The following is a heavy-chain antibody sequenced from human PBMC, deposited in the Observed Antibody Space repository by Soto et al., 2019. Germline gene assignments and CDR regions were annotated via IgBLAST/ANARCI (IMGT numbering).Heavy chain of an antibody. D-gene: IGHD2-2*01. CDR2: IDWDDDK. Sequence: SGPTLVNPTQTRTLTCTFSGFSLSTSGMCVSWIRQPPGKALEWLALIDWDDDKYYSTSLKTRLTISKDTSKNQVVLTMTNMDPVDTATYYCARGLFIVVVPAAMGYYYYGMDVWGQGTTVTVSS. CDR3: ARGLFIVVVPAAMGYYYYGMDV. J-gene: IGHJ6*02. CDR1: GFSLSTSGMC. V-gene: IGHV2-70*01.